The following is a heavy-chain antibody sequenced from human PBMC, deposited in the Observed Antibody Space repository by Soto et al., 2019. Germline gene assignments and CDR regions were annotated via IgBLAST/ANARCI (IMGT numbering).Heavy chain of an antibody. Sequence: EVQLLESGGGLVQPGGSLRLSCAASGFTFSSYAMSWVRQAPGKGLEWVSAISGSGGSTYYADSVKGRFTISRDHSKNTLYLQRNSLRADDTAVYYWAKLIHIVLVPAALNFDYWGQGTLVTVSS. CDR3: AKLIHIVLVPAALNFDY. J-gene: IGHJ4*02. CDR1: GFTFSSYA. CDR2: ISGSGGST. V-gene: IGHV3-23*01. D-gene: IGHD2-2*01.